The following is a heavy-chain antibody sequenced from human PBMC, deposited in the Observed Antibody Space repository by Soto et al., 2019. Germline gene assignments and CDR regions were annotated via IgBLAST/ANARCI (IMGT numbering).Heavy chain of an antibody. V-gene: IGHV4-31*03. CDR1: GYSITAGGYY. CDR3: ARMYSSGSGWFHP. CDR2: FYSSGSI. Sequence: SETLSLTCFVSGYSITAGGYYWSWIRHHPGKGLEWIGSFYSSGSIIYNPSLRSRVSISGDTSSNQFSMSLTSVTAADTARYYCARMYSSGSGWFHPWGQGTLVTFSS. D-gene: IGHD6-19*01. J-gene: IGHJ5*02.